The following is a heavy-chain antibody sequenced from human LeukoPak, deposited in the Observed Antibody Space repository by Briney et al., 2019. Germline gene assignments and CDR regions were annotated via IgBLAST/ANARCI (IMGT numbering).Heavy chain of an antibody. Sequence: GGSLRLSCAASGFTFSDYYMSWIRQAPGNGLEWVSYISSSGSTIYYADSVKGRFTISRDNAKNSLYLQMNSLRAEDTAVYYCARGSRRHPRSDYFDYWGQGTLVTVSS. V-gene: IGHV3-11*01. D-gene: IGHD1-26*01. CDR3: ARGSRRHPRSDYFDY. J-gene: IGHJ4*02. CDR2: ISSSGSTI. CDR1: GFTFSDYY.